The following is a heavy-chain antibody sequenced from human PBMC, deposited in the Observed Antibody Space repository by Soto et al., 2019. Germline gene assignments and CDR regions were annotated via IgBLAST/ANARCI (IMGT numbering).Heavy chain of an antibody. V-gene: IGHV4-31*03. CDR1: GGSISSGGYY. CDR2: IYYSGST. J-gene: IGHJ4*02. D-gene: IGHD5-18*01. Sequence: SETLSLTCTVSGGSISSGGYYWSWIRQHPGKGLEWIGYIYYSGSTYYNPSLKSRVTISVDTSKNQFSLKLSSVTAADTAVYYCARVDTAMASYFDYWGQGTLVTVSS. CDR3: ARVDTAMASYFDY.